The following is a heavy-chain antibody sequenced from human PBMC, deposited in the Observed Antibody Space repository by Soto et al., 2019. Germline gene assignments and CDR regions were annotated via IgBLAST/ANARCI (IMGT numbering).Heavy chain of an antibody. Sequence: EVQLLESGGGLVQPGGSLRLSCAASGFTFSSYAMSWGRQAPGNGLEWVSAISGSGGSTYDADSVKGRFTISRDNSKNTLYLQMNSLRAEDTAVYYCAKAFGSGYDFDYWGQGTLVTVSS. V-gene: IGHV3-23*01. CDR2: ISGSGGST. CDR3: AKAFGSGYDFDY. D-gene: IGHD5-12*01. J-gene: IGHJ4*02. CDR1: GFTFSSYA.